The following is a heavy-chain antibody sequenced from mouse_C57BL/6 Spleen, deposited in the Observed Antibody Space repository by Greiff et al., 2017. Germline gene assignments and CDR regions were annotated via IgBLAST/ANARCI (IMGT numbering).Heavy chain of an antibody. Sequence: QVQLQQPGAELVRPGSSVKLSCTASGYTFTSYWMDWVKQRPGQGLEWIGNIYPSDSETHYNQKFKDKATLTVDKSSSTAYMQLSSLTSEDSAVYYCARRFTTVVAKYFDVWGTGTTVTVSS. CDR1: GYTFTSYW. D-gene: IGHD1-1*01. CDR3: ARRFTTVVAKYFDV. CDR2: IYPSDSET. V-gene: IGHV1-61*01. J-gene: IGHJ1*03.